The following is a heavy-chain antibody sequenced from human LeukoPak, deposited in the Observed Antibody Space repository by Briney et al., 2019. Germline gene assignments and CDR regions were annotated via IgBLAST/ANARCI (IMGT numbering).Heavy chain of an antibody. D-gene: IGHD3-22*01. CDR1: GSSISNYY. CDR3: AREISMTVGGGAFDI. CDR2: IYYTGST. Sequence: SETLSLTCTVSGSSISNYYLTWIRQPPGKGLDWIGYIYYTGSTNYNPSLESRVTISVDTSKNQFSLKLTSVTAADTAVYYCAREISMTVGGGAFDIWGQGTMVTVSS. J-gene: IGHJ3*02. V-gene: IGHV4-59*01.